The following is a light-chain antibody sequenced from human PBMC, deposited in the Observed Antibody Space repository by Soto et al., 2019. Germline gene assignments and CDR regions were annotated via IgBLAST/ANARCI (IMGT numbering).Light chain of an antibody. Sequence: QSVLTQPASVSGSPGQSITISCTGTSSDIGNYNFVSWYQQHPGKVPKLLIYEVSNRPTGISNRFSGSKSVNTASLTISGLQAEDEGDYFCSSYLSSSTLEVFGGGTKVTVL. CDR1: SSDIGNYNF. CDR3: SSYLSSSTLEV. CDR2: EVS. V-gene: IGLV2-14*01. J-gene: IGLJ3*02.